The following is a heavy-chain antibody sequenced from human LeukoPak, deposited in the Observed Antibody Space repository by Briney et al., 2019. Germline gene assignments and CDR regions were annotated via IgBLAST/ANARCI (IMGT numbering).Heavy chain of an antibody. J-gene: IGHJ5*02. V-gene: IGHV4-59*02. D-gene: IGHD2-15*01. CDR3: ARDNCSGGSCYSLGINWFDP. CDR2: IYYSGST. CDR1: GGSVSNYY. Sequence: KTSETLSLTCSVSGGSVSNYYWSWIRQPPGQGLEWTGYIYYSGSTNYNPSLTSRVTISVDTSKSQFSLKLSSVTAADTAVYYCARDNCSGGSCYSLGINWFDPWGQGTLVTVSS.